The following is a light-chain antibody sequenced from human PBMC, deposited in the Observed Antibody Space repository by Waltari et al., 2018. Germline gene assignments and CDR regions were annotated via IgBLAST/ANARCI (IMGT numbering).Light chain of an antibody. V-gene: IGKV4-1*01. Sequence: DIVMTQSPDSLDVSLGERATINCQSTQSIFYSSTNKNYLAWYQQKPGQSPSLLFYWASTRESGVPDRFSGSGSGTDFTLTISSLQAEDVAVYYCQQYSSAPWTFGQGTKVEIK. CDR1: QSIFYSSTNKNY. J-gene: IGKJ1*01. CDR3: QQYSSAPWT. CDR2: WAS.